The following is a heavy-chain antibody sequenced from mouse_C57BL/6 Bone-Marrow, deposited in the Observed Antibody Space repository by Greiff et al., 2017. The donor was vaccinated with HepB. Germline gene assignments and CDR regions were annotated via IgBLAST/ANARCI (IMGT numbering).Heavy chain of an antibody. CDR1: GYTFTDYE. Sequence: VQLQHSGAELVRPGASVTLSCKASGYTFTDYEMHWVKQTPVHGLEWIGAIDPETGGTAYNQKFKGKAILTADKSSSTAYMELRSLTSEDSAVYYCTKNYDYDGTGYYAMDYWGQGTSVTVSS. J-gene: IGHJ4*01. CDR2: IDPETGGT. V-gene: IGHV1-15*01. CDR3: TKNYDYDGTGYYAMDY. D-gene: IGHD2-4*01.